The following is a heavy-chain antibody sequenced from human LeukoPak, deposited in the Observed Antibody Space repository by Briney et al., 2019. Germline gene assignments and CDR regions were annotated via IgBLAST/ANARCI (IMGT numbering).Heavy chain of an antibody. V-gene: IGHV4-39*01. CDR1: GGSIRSSSYN. D-gene: IGHD5-12*01. J-gene: IGHJ3*01. Sequence: PSETLSLTCTVSGGSIRSSSYNWGWIRQPPGKGLEWIGSIRHNGGTYYSPSLKSRVTISVDTSKNQFSLRLSSVTAEDTAVYFCARRSIVATVNAAFDVWGQGTMVIVSS. CDR3: ARRSIVATVNAAFDV. CDR2: IRHNGGT.